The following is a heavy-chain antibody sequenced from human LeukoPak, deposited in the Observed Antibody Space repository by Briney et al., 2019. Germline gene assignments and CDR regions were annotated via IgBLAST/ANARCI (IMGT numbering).Heavy chain of an antibody. CDR2: INPNSGGT. J-gene: IGHJ5*02. CDR1: GYTFTSYG. V-gene: IGHV1-2*02. Sequence: ASVKVSCKASGYTFTSYGISWVRQAPGQGLEWMGWINPNSGGTNYAQKFQGRVTMTRDTSISTAYMALSRLRSDDTAVYYCASSSIAARQAWFDPWGQGTLVTVSS. D-gene: IGHD6-6*01. CDR3: ASSSIAARQAWFDP.